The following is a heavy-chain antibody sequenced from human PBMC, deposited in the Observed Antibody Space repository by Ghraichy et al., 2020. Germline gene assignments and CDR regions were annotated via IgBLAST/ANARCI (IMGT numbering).Heavy chain of an antibody. J-gene: IGHJ5*02. CDR3: ARERLSAGSRWWWFDP. Sequence: GESLNISCAASGFTFSSYWMSWVRQAPGKGLEWVANIKQDGSEKYYVDSVKGRFTISRDNAKNSLYLQMNSLRAEDTAVYYCARERLSAGSRWWWFDPWGQGTLVTVSS. D-gene: IGHD2-15*01. CDR2: IKQDGSEK. V-gene: IGHV3-7*01. CDR1: GFTFSSYW.